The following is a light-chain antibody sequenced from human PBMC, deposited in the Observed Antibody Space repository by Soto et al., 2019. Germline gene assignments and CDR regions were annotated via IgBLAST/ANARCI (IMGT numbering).Light chain of an antibody. V-gene: IGLV2-14*01. CDR3: SSYTNINTRACV. Sequence: QSALTQPASVSGSPGQSITISCTGTSGDIGGYNYVSWYQQHPGKAPKLLISEVTNRPSGVSNRFSGSKSGNTASLTISGLQAEDEAEYYCSSYTNINTRACVFGTGTKVTVL. CDR2: EVT. J-gene: IGLJ1*01. CDR1: SGDIGGYNY.